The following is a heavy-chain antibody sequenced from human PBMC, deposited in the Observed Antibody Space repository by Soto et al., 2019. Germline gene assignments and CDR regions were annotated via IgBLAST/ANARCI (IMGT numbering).Heavy chain of an antibody. CDR3: ARIVRPARPRWYNWFDP. D-gene: IGHD2-21*01. J-gene: IGHJ5*02. V-gene: IGHV1-8*02. Sequence: QEQLVQSAAEVKKPGASVKVSCMTSGYTFNDYEINWVRQATGQGLEWIGWMNPNSGETGYAQRFQGRVTMTTSSSLSTAYLELSSLTSDDTAVYYCARIVRPARPRWYNWFDPWGQGTLVTVSS. CDR2: MNPNSGET. CDR1: GYTFNDYE.